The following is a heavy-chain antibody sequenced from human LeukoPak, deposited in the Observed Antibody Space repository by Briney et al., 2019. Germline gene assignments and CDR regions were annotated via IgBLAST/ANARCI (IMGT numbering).Heavy chain of an antibody. V-gene: IGHV3-30*02. CDR1: GFTFSSYG. CDR2: IRYDGGNK. D-gene: IGHD2-21*01. Sequence: PGGSLRLSCAASGFTFSSYGMHWFREAPGKRLDCAAFIRYDGGNKFYADSVEGRFTISRDTSKSTLYLQMNSRRPDDTAVCYCAKNRASSIPIADLLFDYWGQGTLVSVSS. CDR3: AKNRASSIPIADLLFDY. J-gene: IGHJ4*02.